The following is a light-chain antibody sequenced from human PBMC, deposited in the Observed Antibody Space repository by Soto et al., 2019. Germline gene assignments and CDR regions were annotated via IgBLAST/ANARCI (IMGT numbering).Light chain of an antibody. CDR1: QTISSW. V-gene: IGKV1-5*03. CDR3: QQSYSTPLT. CDR2: KAS. Sequence: DIQMTQSPSTLSGSVGDRVTITWRASQTISSWLAWYQQKPGKAPKLLIYKASTLKSGVPSRFSGSGSGTEFTLTISSLQPEDFATYYCQQSYSTPLTFGGGTKVDIK. J-gene: IGKJ4*01.